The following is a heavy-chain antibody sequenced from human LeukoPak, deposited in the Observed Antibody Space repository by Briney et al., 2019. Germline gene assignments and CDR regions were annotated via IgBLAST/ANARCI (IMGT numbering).Heavy chain of an antibody. D-gene: IGHD2-2*01. CDR3: ARIGAYCSSTSCRDGP. Sequence: PGGSLRLSCAASGFTFSDYYMSWLRQAPGKGLEWVSYISSSGSTIYYADSVKGRFTISRDNAKNSLYLQMNSLRAEDTAVYYCARIGAYCSSTSCRDGPWGQGTLVTVSS. J-gene: IGHJ5*02. CDR1: GFTFSDYY. V-gene: IGHV3-11*01. CDR2: ISSSGSTI.